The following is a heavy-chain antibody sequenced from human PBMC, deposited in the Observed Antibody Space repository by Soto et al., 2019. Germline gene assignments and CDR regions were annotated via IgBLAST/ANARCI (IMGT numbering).Heavy chain of an antibody. CDR1: GYSSTSYW. Sequence: GESLKISRKGSGYSSTSYWIGWVRQMPGKGLEWIGIIYPGDSDTRYSPSFQGQVTISADQSISTAYLQCSSLTASEPAPYYCPRAYYDFGFGPDYWGQGTLVTVSS. CDR3: PRAYYDFGFGPDY. CDR2: IYPGDSDT. J-gene: IGHJ4*02. V-gene: IGHV5-51*01. D-gene: IGHD3-3*01.